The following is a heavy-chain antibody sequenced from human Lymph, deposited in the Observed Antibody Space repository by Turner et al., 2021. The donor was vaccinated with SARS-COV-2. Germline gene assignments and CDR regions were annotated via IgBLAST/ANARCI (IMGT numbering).Heavy chain of an antibody. Sequence: EVHLVESGGGLVKPGGSLSLSCAASGFTFSTYSMNWVRQAPGKGREWISSISSSSSYIYYADSGKGRFTISRDDAKNSLYLQMNSLRAEDTAVYYCARDIPTTADYFDYWGQGTLVTVSS. CDR3: ARDIPTTADYFDY. D-gene: IGHD4-17*01. V-gene: IGHV3-21*01. J-gene: IGHJ4*02. CDR1: GFTFSTYS. CDR2: ISSSSSYI.